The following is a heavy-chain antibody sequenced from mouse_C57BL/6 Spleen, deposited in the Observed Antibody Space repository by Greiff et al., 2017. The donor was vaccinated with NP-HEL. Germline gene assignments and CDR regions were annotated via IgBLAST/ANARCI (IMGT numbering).Heavy chain of an antibody. CDR1: GYTFTSYW. D-gene: IGHD1-1*01. V-gene: IGHV1-59*01. CDR2: IDPSDSYT. CDR3: ARSGYGSSYWYFDV. Sequence: QVQLKQPGAELVRPGTSVKLSCKASGYTFTSYWMHWVKQRPGQGLEWIGVIDPSDSYTNYNQKFKGKATLTVDTSSSTAYMQLSSLTSEDSAVYYCARSGYGSSYWYFDVWGTGTTVTVSS. J-gene: IGHJ1*03.